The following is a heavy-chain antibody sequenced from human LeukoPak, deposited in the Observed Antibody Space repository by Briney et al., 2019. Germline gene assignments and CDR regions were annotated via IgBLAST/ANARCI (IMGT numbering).Heavy chain of an antibody. D-gene: IGHD4-11*01. J-gene: IGHJ6*03. V-gene: IGHV1-46*01. Sequence: ASVKGSCKASGYTFTSHYMHWVRQAPGQGLEWMGKINPSGGSTSYAQKFQGRVTMTRDMSTSTVYMELSSLRSEDTAVYYCARDLAVTTGYYYYMDVWGKGTTVTVSS. CDR1: GYTFTSHY. CDR2: INPSGGST. CDR3: ARDLAVTTGYYYYMDV.